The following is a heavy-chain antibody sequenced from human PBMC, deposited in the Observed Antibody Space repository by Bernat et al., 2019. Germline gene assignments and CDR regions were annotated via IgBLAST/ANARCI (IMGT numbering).Heavy chain of an antibody. D-gene: IGHD6-13*01. V-gene: IGHV1-69*01. CDR2: IIPIFGTA. CDR3: AREVPELSGGIAAAGNHGVWFDP. Sequence: QVQLVQSGAEVKKPGSSVKVSCKASGGTFSSYAISWVRQAPGQGLEWMGGIIPIFGTANYAQKFQGRVTITADESTSTAYMELSSLRSEDTAVYYCAREVPELSGGIAAAGNHGVWFDPWGPGTLVTVSS. J-gene: IGHJ5*02. CDR1: GGTFSSYA.